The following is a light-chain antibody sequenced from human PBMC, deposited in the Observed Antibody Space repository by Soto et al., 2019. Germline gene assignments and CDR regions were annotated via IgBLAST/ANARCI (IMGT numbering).Light chain of an antibody. V-gene: IGKV1-9*01. CDR2: AAS. CDR3: LQLNSYPLT. J-gene: IGKJ4*01. CDR1: QGISSY. Sequence: IQLTQSPSSLSASVGDRVTITCRASQGISSYLAWYQQKPGKAHKLLIYAASTLQSGVPSRFSGSGSGTDFTLTISSLQPEDFATYYCLQLNSYPLTFGGGTKVEIK.